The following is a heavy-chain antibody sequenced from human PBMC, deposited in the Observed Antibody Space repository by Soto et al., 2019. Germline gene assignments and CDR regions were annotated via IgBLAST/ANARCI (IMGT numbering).Heavy chain of an antibody. CDR2: MNPNSGNT. Sequence: ASVKVSCKASGYTFTSYDINWVRQATGEGLEWMGWMNPNSGNTGYAQKFQGRVTITRNASISTAYMELSSLRSEDTAVYYCARDNGYKDIAEYYYYYGMDVWGQGTTVTVSS. D-gene: IGHD5-12*01. CDR3: ARDNGYKDIAEYYYYYGMDV. V-gene: IGHV1-8*01. CDR1: GYTFTSYD. J-gene: IGHJ6*02.